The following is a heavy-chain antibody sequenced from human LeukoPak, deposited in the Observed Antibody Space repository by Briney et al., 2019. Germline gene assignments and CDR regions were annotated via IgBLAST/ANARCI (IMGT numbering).Heavy chain of an antibody. D-gene: IGHD5-24*01. V-gene: IGHV4-4*07. Sequence: RPSQTLSLTCTVSGGSISSYYWSWVRQPAGRGLEWIGRIYISGSTNYNPSLKSRVTMSVDTSKNQFSLKLSSVTAADTAVYYCARARAPEVQFAFDIWGQGTMVTVSS. CDR1: GGSISSYY. J-gene: IGHJ3*02. CDR2: IYISGST. CDR3: ARARAPEVQFAFDI.